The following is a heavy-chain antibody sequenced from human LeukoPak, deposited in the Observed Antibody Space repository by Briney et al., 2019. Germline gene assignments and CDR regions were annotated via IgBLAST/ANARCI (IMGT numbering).Heavy chain of an antibody. V-gene: IGHV3-23*01. CDR2: ISTTGGTT. Sequence: GGSLRLSCAASGFTFSSYAMSWVRQAPGKGLEWVSAISTTGGTTYYAGSVKGRFTISRDNSRNTLYLQVNSLRAEDMAIYYCAKNGDRGAYCSGGTCYAYFYYYMDVWGKGTTVTFSS. D-gene: IGHD2-15*01. CDR3: AKNGDRGAYCSGGTCYAYFYYYMDV. J-gene: IGHJ6*03. CDR1: GFTFSSYA.